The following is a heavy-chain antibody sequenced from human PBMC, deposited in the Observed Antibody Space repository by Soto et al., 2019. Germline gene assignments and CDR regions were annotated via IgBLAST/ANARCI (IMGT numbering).Heavy chain of an antibody. Sequence: QVQLVQSGAEVKKPGSSVKVSCKASGGTFSSYAISWVRQAPGQGLEWMGGIIPIFGTANYAQKFQGRVTITADKSTCTACMELSSLRSEDTAVYYCASPTREWLPPARDYYYGMDVWGQGTTVTVSS. CDR3: ASPTREWLPPARDYYYGMDV. V-gene: IGHV1-69*06. CDR1: GGTFSSYA. D-gene: IGHD3-3*01. J-gene: IGHJ6*02. CDR2: IIPIFGTA.